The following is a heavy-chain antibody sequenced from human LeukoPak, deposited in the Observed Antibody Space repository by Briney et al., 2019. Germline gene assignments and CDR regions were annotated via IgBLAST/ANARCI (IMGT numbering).Heavy chain of an antibody. V-gene: IGHV1-3*01. Sequence: GASVKVSCTASGYTFTSYAMHWVRQAPGQRLEWMGWINAGNGNTKYSQKFQGRVTITRDTSASIAYMELSSLRSEDTAVYYCARGPWIAVAGPLGYWGQGTLVTVSS. CDR2: INAGNGNT. CDR1: GYTFTSYA. J-gene: IGHJ4*02. CDR3: ARGPWIAVAGPLGY. D-gene: IGHD6-19*01.